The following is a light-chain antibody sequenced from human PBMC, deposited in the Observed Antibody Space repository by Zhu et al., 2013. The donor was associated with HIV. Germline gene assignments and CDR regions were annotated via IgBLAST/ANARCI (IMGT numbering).Light chain of an antibody. J-gene: IGKJ4*01. Sequence: EIVLTQSPATLSLSPGERATLSCRASQGVSSYLAWYQQKPGQAPRLLIYGASTRATGIPARFSGSGSGTEFTLTISSLQSEDFAVYYCQQYNNWPLTFGGGTKVEIK. CDR2: GAS. V-gene: IGKV3-15*01. CDR3: QQYNNWPLT. CDR1: QGVSSY.